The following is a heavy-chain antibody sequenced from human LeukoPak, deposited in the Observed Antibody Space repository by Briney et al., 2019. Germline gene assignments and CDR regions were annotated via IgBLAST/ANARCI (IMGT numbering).Heavy chain of an antibody. CDR2: ISPNSGGT. V-gene: IGHV1-2*02. CDR1: GYTFTAYY. Sequence: EASVKVSCKASGYTFTAYYIHWVRQAPGQGLEWMGWISPNSGGTDYAQKFQGRVTMTRDTSISTAYVELSSLTSDDTAVYYCAIQPWGSGNNWYFDVWGRGTLVTVSS. D-gene: IGHD7-27*01. CDR3: AIQPWGSGNNWYFDV. J-gene: IGHJ2*01.